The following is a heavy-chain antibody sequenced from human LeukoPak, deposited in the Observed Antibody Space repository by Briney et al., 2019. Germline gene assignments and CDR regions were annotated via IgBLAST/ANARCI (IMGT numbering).Heavy chain of an antibody. CDR1: GFTFSTYW. D-gene: IGHD5-18*01. J-gene: IGHJ4*02. Sequence: QPGGSLRLSCAASGFTFSTYWMHWARQVPGKGLVWVSRINSNGNTTPYADSVKGRFTISRDNAKNTLFLQINSLRAEDTAVYYCARGGGNSYAPVDYWGQGTLVTVSS. CDR3: ARGGGNSYAPVDY. V-gene: IGHV3-74*01. CDR2: INSNGNTT.